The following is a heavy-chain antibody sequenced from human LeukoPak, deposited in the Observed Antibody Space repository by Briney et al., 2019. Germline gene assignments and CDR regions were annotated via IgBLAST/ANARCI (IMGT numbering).Heavy chain of an antibody. CDR1: GGSISSYY. Sequence: PSETLSLTCTVSGGSISSYYWSWIRQPPGKGLEWIGYIYYSGSTNDNPSLKSLVTISVDTSKNQFSLKLSSVTAADTAVYYCARGGGIDYYYYYMDVWGKGTTVTVSS. CDR2: IYYSGST. J-gene: IGHJ6*03. D-gene: IGHD3-10*01. V-gene: IGHV4-59*01. CDR3: ARGGGIDYYYYYMDV.